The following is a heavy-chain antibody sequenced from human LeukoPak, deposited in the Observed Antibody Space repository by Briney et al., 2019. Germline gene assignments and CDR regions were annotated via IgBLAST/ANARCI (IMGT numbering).Heavy chain of an antibody. V-gene: IGHV1-69*06. Sequence: ASVKVSCKASGGTFTSYAISWVRQAPGQGFEWMGGIIPIFGTANYAQKFQGRVTITADKSTSTAYMELSSLRSEDTAVYYCARAPGYCSGGSCYGVDYWGQGTLVTVSS. J-gene: IGHJ4*02. CDR2: IIPIFGTA. D-gene: IGHD2-15*01. CDR3: ARAPGYCSGGSCYGVDY. CDR1: GGTFTSYA.